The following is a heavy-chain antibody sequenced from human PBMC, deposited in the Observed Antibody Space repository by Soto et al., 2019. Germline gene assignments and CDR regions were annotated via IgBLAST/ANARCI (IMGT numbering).Heavy chain of an antibody. Sequence: ASVKVSCKASGFAFTNYAMQWVRHAPGQRLEWMGWVNAGNGNTKYSQKFLGRVTITRDTSASTAYMELSSLTSEDTAIYYCARGIWTMTRGAYYFDNWGQGTLVTVSS. V-gene: IGHV1-3*01. CDR2: VNAGNGNT. J-gene: IGHJ4*02. CDR3: ARGIWTMTRGAYYFDN. CDR1: GFAFTNYA. D-gene: IGHD3-10*01.